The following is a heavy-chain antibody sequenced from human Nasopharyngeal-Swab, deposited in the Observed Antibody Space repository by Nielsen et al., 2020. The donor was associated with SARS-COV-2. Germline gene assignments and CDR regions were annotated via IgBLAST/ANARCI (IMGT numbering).Heavy chain of an antibody. D-gene: IGHD2-21*01. CDR3: ARDCSGGDCRYGMDV. CDR2: TEIGGIT. J-gene: IGHJ6*02. Sequence: GESLKISCAVSGFIVSSTYMSWVRQAPGKGLEWVSVTEIGGITHYADSVKGRFTISRDSSTNTLYLQMNSLRAEDTAVYYCARDCSGGDCRYGMDVWGQGTTVTVSS. V-gene: IGHV3-53*01. CDR1: GFIVSSTY.